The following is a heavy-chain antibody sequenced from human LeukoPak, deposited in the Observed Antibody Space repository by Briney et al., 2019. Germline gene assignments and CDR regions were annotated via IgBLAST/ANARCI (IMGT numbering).Heavy chain of an antibody. D-gene: IGHD4/OR15-4a*01. J-gene: IGHJ4*02. CDR3: AKAGLVRGGALDS. V-gene: IGHV3-23*01. CDR2: ITGSGDGT. CDR1: GFTFSTYA. Sequence: GGSLRLSCAASGFTFSTYAMSWVRQAPGKGLEWVSSITGSGDGTSAADSVTGRFSISRDNSKSTLYLQMNSLRVEDTAVYYCAKAGLVRGGALDSWGQGTLVTVSS.